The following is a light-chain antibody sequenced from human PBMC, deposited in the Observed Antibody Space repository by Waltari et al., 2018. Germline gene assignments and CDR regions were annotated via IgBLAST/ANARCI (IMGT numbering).Light chain of an antibody. J-gene: IGKJ1*01. CDR1: QGIKNY. V-gene: IGKV1-27*01. CDR2: AAS. Sequence: DIQMTQSPSSLSASVGDRVTITCRASQGIKNYLIWYQQKPGKIPKLLISAASTLQSGVPSRFSGSGSGTDFTLTISNLQPEDVATYYCQKYNNARRTFGQGTKVEIK. CDR3: QKYNNARRT.